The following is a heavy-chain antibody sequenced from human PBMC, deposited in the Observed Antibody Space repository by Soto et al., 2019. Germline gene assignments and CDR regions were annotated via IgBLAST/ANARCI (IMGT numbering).Heavy chain of an antibody. J-gene: IGHJ5*02. CDR2: IIPIFGTA. D-gene: IGHD2-15*01. CDR1: GGTFSSYA. CDR3: ARVDDCSGGSCYSSWFDP. V-gene: IGHV1-69*06. Sequence: QVQLVQSGAEVKKPGSSVKVSCKASGGTFSSYAISWVRQAPGQGLEWMGGIIPIFGTANYAQKFQGRVTITADKSTSTAYMELSSLRSEGTAVYYCARVDDCSGGSCYSSWFDPWGQGTLVTVSS.